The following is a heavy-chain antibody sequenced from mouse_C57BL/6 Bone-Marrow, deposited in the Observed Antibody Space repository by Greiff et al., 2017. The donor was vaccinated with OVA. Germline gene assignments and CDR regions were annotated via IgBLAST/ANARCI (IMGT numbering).Heavy chain of an antibody. CDR2: IRSKSNNYAT. CDR3: VRQGGFDWYFDV. V-gene: IGHV10-1*01. CDR1: GFSFNTYA. J-gene: IGHJ1*03. Sequence: EVQLVESGGGLVQPKGSLKLSCAASGFSFNTYAMNWVRQAPGKGLEWVARIRSKSNNYATYYADSVKDRFTISRDDSESMLYLQMNNLKTEDTAMYYCVRQGGFDWYFDVWGTGTTVTVSS.